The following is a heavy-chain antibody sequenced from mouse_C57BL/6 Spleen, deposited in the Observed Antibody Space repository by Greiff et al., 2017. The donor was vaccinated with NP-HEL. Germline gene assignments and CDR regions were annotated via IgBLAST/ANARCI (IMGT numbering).Heavy chain of an antibody. CDR2: INYDGSST. CDR3: ARVDDYDGYYYAMDY. CDR1: GFTFSDYS. V-gene: IGHV5-16*01. D-gene: IGHD2-4*01. Sequence: EVNVVESEGGLVQPGSSMKLSCTASGFTFSDYSMAWVRQVPEKGLEWVANINYDGSSTYYLDSLKSRFIISRDNAKNILYLQMSSLKSEDTATYYCARVDDYDGYYYAMDYWGQGTSVTVSS. J-gene: IGHJ4*01.